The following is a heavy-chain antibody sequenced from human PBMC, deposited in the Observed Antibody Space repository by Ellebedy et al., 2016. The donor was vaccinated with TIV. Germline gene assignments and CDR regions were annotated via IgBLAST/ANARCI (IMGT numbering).Heavy chain of an antibody. J-gene: IGHJ5*02. CDR1: GFSFSDHS. V-gene: IGHV3-21*01. D-gene: IGHD3-10*02. CDR3: AGIADVRFDP. CDR2: ISSHSTYT. Sequence: PGGSLRLSCAASGFSFSDHSMSWVRQAPGRGLEWVSSISSHSTYTDYGDSVKGRFTISRDNAKNSLYLQMNSLRAEDTSVYYCAGIADVRFDPWGQGTLVSVSS.